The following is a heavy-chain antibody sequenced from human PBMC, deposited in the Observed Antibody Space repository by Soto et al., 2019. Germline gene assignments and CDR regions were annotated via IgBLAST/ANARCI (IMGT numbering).Heavy chain of an antibody. CDR3: AKVPKKVAVPGTDV. Sequence: EVQLLESGGGLVQPGGSLKLSCAASGLTFSTYAMSWVRQAPGKGLEWVSAISGSGDSTYYADSVKGRFTISRDNSKSTLHLQMNSLRAEDKAVYYCAKVPKKVAVPGTDVWGQGTTVTVSS. V-gene: IGHV3-23*01. J-gene: IGHJ6*02. CDR1: GLTFSTYA. D-gene: IGHD1-26*01. CDR2: ISGSGDST.